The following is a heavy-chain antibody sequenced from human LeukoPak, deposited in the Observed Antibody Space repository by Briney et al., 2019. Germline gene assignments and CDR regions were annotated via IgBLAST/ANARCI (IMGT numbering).Heavy chain of an antibody. CDR3: ARESDLSNYDRTDY. CDR1: GGSISSGNYY. V-gene: IGHV4-61*02. D-gene: IGHD4/OR15-4a*01. CDR2: IYTSGST. J-gene: IGHJ4*02. Sequence: SETLSLTCTVSGGSISSGNYYWSWIRQPAGKGLEWIGRIYTSGSTTYNPSLKSRVTISADTSKNQLSLRLSSVTVADTAVYFCARESDLSNYDRTDYWGQGTLVTVSS.